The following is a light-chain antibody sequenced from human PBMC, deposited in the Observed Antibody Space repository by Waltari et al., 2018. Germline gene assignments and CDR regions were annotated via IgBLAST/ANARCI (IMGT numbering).Light chain of an antibody. CDR1: QSVRSN. CDR3: QQYNNWPKIT. V-gene: IGKV3-15*01. Sequence: EIVMTQSPATLSVSPGERATLPCRASQSVRSNLAWYQQKPGQAPRLLIYGASTRATGIPARFSGSGSGTEFTLTISSLQSEDFAVYYCQQYNNWPKITFGQGTRLEIK. J-gene: IGKJ5*01. CDR2: GAS.